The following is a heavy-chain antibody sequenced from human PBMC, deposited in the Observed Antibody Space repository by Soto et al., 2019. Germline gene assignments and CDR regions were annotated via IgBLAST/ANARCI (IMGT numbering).Heavy chain of an antibody. D-gene: IGHD6-19*01. V-gene: IGHV3-30*18. CDR3: AKDRRTAVAGIFDY. Sequence: GGSLRLSCAASGFTFSSYGMHWVRQAPGKGLEWVAVISYDGSNKYYADSVKGRFTISRDNSKNTLYLQMNSLRAEDTAVYYCAKDRRTAVAGIFDYWGQGTLVTVSS. CDR2: ISYDGSNK. CDR1: GFTFSSYG. J-gene: IGHJ4*02.